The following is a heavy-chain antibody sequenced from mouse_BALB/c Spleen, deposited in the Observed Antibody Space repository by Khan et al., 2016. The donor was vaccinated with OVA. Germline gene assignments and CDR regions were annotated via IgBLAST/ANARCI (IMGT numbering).Heavy chain of an antibody. V-gene: IGHV3-2*02. CDR1: GYSITSDYA. J-gene: IGHJ4*01. Sequence: EVQLQESGPGLVKPSQSLSLTCTVTGYSITSDYAWNWIRQFPGNKLEWMGYISYSGSSTYHPSLKSRISITRDTSKKQFFLQLNSVTTEDTATYYCARGRTYWGQETSVTVSS. CDR2: ISYSGSS. CDR3: ARGRTY.